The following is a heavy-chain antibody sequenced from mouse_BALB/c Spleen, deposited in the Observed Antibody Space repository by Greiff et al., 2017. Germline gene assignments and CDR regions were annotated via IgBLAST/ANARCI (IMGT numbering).Heavy chain of an antibody. V-gene: IGHV1-53*01. J-gene: IGHJ4*01. Sequence: VQLQQPGAELVKPGASVKLSCKASGYTFTSYYMYWVKQRPGQGLEWIGRINPSNGGTNFNEKFKSKATLTVDKSSSTAYMQLSSLTSEDSAVYYCKRGNCGGSDEDAMDYWGQGTSVTVSS. CDR3: KRGNCGGSDEDAMDY. CDR1: GYTFTSYY. CDR2: INPSNGGT. D-gene: IGHD1-1*02.